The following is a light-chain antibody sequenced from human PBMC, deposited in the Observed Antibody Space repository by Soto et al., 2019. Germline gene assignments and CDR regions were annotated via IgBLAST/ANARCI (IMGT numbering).Light chain of an antibody. CDR3: QQTYSNPVT. V-gene: IGKV1-39*01. J-gene: IGKJ2*01. Sequence: DIQMTQSPSSLSASVGDRVTITCRASQTIDNYLNWYQQKPGKAPNVLIFAASNLQSGVPPRFSGSRSGTEFTLTITSLQPEDSAPYYCQQTYSNPVTFGQGTELEIK. CDR2: AAS. CDR1: QTIDNY.